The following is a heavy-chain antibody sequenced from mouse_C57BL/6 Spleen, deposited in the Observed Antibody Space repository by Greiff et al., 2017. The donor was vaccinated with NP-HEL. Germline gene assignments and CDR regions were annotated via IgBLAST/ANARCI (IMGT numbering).Heavy chain of an antibody. Sequence: VQLQQSGAELVRPGASVKLSCKASGYTFTDYYINWVKQRPGQGLEWIARIYPGSGNTYYNEKCKGKATLTAEKSSSTAYMQRSSLTSEDSAVYFCARDSSGPYYFDYWGKGTTLTVSS. CDR2: IYPGSGNT. CDR3: ARDSSGPYYFDY. V-gene: IGHV1-76*01. J-gene: IGHJ2*01. CDR1: GYTFTDYY. D-gene: IGHD3-2*02.